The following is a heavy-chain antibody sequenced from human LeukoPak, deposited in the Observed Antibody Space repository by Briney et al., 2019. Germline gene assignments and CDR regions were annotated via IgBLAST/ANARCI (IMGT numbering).Heavy chain of an antibody. Sequence: GGSLRLSCVASGITLSSYWLSWVRRAPGKGPEWVANIRGDGVEKYYVASVQGRFTIYRDNAENSLSLQMNNLRAEDTAVYYCARITNSGSYWVFDYWGQGTLVTVSS. CDR1: GITLSSYW. V-gene: IGHV3-7*04. J-gene: IGHJ4*02. D-gene: IGHD3-22*01. CDR2: IRGDGVEK. CDR3: ARITNSGSYWVFDY.